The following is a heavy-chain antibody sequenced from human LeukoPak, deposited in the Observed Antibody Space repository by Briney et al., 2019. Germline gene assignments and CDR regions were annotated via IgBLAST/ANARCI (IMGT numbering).Heavy chain of an antibody. CDR3: ARVPQKKDYGGNSVYYYGMDV. D-gene: IGHD4-23*01. J-gene: IGHJ6*02. CDR2: ITPFNGNT. CDR1: GYTFTYRY. Sequence: GSSVKVSCKASGYTFTYRYLRWVRQAPGQALEWMGWITPFNGNTNYAQKFQDRVTITRDRSMSTAYMELSSLRSEDTAVYYCARVPQKKDYGGNSVYYYGMDVWGQGTTVTVSS. V-gene: IGHV1-45*02.